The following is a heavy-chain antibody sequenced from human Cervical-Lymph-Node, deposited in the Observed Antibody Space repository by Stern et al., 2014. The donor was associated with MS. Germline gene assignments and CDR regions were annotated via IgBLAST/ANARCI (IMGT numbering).Heavy chain of an antibody. CDR2: INHSGST. V-gene: IGHV4-34*01. CDR3: ARGTITMIVDDY. D-gene: IGHD3-22*01. CDR1: GGSFSGYY. Sequence: QVQLQQWGAGLLKPSETLSLTCAVYGGSFSGYYWSWIRQPPGKGLEWIGEINHSGSTNYNPSLKSRVTISVDTSKNQFSLKLTSVTAADTAVYYCARGTITMIVDDYWGQGSLVTVSS. J-gene: IGHJ4*02.